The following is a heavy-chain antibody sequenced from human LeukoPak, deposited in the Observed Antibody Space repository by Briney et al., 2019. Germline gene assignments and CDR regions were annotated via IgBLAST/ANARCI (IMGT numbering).Heavy chain of an antibody. CDR3: ARDYYDSSGYSRDALDI. Sequence: GESLKISCKGSGYSFTSYWIGWVRQMPGKGLEWMGIMYPGDSDTRYSPSFQGQVTISAGKSISTAYLQWSSLKASDTAMYYCARDYYDSSGYSRDALDIWGQGTMVTVSS. D-gene: IGHD3-22*01. J-gene: IGHJ3*02. CDR1: GYSFTSYW. V-gene: IGHV5-51*01. CDR2: MYPGDSDT.